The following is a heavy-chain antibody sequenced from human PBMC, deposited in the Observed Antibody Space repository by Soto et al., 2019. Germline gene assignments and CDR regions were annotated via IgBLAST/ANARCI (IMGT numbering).Heavy chain of an antibody. CDR1: GGSISTYY. D-gene: IGHD1-20*01. V-gene: IGHV4-59*01. J-gene: IGHJ4*02. Sequence: SETLSLTCTVSGGSISTYYWNWIRQPPGKGLESIGYIYYSGSANYSPSLKSRVTISVDTSKNEFSLKLSSVTAADTAIYYCATSQKGYNWNYFDHWGQGALVTVSS. CDR3: ATSQKGYNWNYFDH. CDR2: IYYSGSA.